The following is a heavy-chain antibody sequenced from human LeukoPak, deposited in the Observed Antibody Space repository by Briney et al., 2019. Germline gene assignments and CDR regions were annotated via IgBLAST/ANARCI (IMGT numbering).Heavy chain of an antibody. CDR1: GFIFSYYG. J-gene: IGHJ4*02. Sequence: GGSLRLSCAVSGFIFSYYGMNWVRQAPGKGLEWVSAISDSGDATYYADSVKGLFTISRDNSKSTPYLQMNMLTAEDTALYYGAKERAPSKPFDYWGQGTLVTVSS. CDR3: AKERAPSKPFDY. CDR2: ISDSGDAT. V-gene: IGHV3-23*01. D-gene: IGHD4/OR15-4a*01.